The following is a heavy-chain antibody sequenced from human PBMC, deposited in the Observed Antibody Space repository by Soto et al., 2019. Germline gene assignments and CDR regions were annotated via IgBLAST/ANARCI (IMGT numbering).Heavy chain of an antibody. CDR2: IKQDGSEK. D-gene: IGHD6-13*01. Sequence: GGSLRLSCAASGFTFSSYWMSWVRQAPGKGLEWVANIKQDGSEKYYVDSVKGRFTISRDNAKNSLYLQMNSLRAEDTAVYYCARSPEYSSSWWSPYEYYFDYWGQGTLVTVSS. V-gene: IGHV3-7*05. CDR1: GFTFSSYW. J-gene: IGHJ4*02. CDR3: ARSPEYSSSWWSPYEYYFDY.